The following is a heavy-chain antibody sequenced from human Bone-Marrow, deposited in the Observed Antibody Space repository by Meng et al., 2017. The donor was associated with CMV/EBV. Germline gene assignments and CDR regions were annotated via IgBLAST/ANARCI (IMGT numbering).Heavy chain of an antibody. V-gene: IGHV3-7*01. CDR1: GFTFSSYW. CDR3: ARGYDFWSGYYTNWFDP. CDR2: IKQDGSEK. J-gene: IGHJ5*02. D-gene: IGHD3-3*01. Sequence: GESLKISCAASGFTFSSYWMSWVRQAPGKGLEWVANIKQDGSEKYYVDSVKGRFTISRDNAKNSLYLQMNSLRAEDTAVYYCARGYDFWSGYYTNWFDPWGQGTLVTVSS.